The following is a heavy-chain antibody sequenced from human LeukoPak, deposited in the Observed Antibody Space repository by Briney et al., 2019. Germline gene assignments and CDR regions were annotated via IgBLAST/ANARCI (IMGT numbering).Heavy chain of an antibody. CDR3: ARDPNSGYDMVWYLDL. CDR1: GFTFSTYA. J-gene: IGHJ2*01. D-gene: IGHD5-12*01. V-gene: IGHV3-30-3*01. Sequence: GGSLRLSCAGSGFTFSTYAMHWVRQAPGKGLEWVAVISSDGTKKYYADSVKGRFTISRDNSNYMLYLQMNSLRVDDTAVYYCARDPNSGYDMVWYLDLWGRGTLVTVSS. CDR2: ISSDGTKK.